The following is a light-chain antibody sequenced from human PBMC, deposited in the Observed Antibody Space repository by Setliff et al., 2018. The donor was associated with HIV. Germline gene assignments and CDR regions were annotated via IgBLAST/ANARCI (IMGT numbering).Light chain of an antibody. CDR3: QVWDSSSDHLYA. V-gene: IGLV3-21*04. CDR1: NIGSKS. Sequence: SYELTQPPSVSVAPGKTARITCGGNNIGSKSVHWYQQRPGQAPVLVIYYDTDRPSGIPERFSGSNSGNTATLTISRVEAGGEADYYCQVWDSSSDHLYAFGTGTKVTVL. CDR2: YDT. J-gene: IGLJ1*01.